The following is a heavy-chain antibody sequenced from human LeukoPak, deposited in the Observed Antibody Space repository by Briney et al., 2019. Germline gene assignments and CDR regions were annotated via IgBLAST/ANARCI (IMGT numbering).Heavy chain of an antibody. CDR1: GYTFTGYY. J-gene: IGHJ4*02. Sequence: ASVKVSCKASGYTFTGYYMHWVRQAPGQGLEWMGWINPNSGGTNYAQKFQGRVTMTRDTSISTAYMELSRLTSDDTAVYYCARSYYDILTGYYRTLPVFDYWGQGTLVTVSS. V-gene: IGHV1-2*02. D-gene: IGHD3-9*01. CDR3: ARSYYDILTGYYRTLPVFDY. CDR2: INPNSGGT.